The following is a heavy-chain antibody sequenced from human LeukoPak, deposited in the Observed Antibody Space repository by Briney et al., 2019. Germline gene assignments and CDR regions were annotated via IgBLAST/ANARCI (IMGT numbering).Heavy chain of an antibody. D-gene: IGHD4-11*01. Sequence: SVKVSCKASGGTFSSSSINWVRQAPGQGLEWMGGIIPIFVTANYAQKFQGRVTITTDESTSTAYMELSSLRSEDTAVYYCASEKRGYSNYGGYYYYYMDVWGKGTTVTVSS. V-gene: IGHV1-69*05. J-gene: IGHJ6*03. CDR2: IIPIFVTA. CDR3: ASEKRGYSNYGGYYYYYMDV. CDR1: GGTFSSSS.